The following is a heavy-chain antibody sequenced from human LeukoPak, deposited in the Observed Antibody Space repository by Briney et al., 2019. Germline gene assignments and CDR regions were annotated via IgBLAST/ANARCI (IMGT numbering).Heavy chain of an antibody. CDR1: GFTFNSYV. D-gene: IGHD6-13*01. V-gene: IGHV3-30*02. CDR2: IHYDGSNQ. CDR3: VKEPAGTAAGTAFDY. J-gene: IGHJ4*02. Sequence: TGGSLRLSCAASGFTFNSYVMHWVRQAPGKGLEWVACIHYDGSNQYYAASVKGRFTISRDSSKNTLYLQMNSLRDEDTAVYYCVKEPAGTAAGTAFDYWGLGALVTVSS.